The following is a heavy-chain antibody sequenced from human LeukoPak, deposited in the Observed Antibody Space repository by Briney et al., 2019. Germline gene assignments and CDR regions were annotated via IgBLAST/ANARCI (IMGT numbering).Heavy chain of an antibody. V-gene: IGHV3-30*02. CDR2: IRYDGSNK. J-gene: IGHJ5*02. CDR1: GFTFSSSG. Sequence: GGSLRLSCAASGFTFSSSGMHWVRQAPGKGLEWVAFIRYDGSNKYYADSVKGRFTISRDNSKNTLYLQMNSLRAEDTAVYYCAKDTTPPKAVLDPWGQGTLVTVSS. CDR3: AKDTTPPKAVLDP. D-gene: IGHD1-14*01.